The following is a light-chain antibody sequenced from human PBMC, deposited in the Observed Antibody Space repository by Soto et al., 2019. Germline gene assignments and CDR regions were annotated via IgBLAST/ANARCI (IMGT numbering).Light chain of an antibody. Sequence: EIVLTQSPGTLSFSPGERATLACRASQSVSSSYLAWYQQKPGQAPRLLIYGASSRATGIQDRFSGSGSGTEFTLTIRRLEPEDFAVYYCKQYGSSGTFGQGTKVDIK. CDR3: KQYGSSGT. CDR1: QSVSSSY. J-gene: IGKJ1*01. CDR2: GAS. V-gene: IGKV3-20*01.